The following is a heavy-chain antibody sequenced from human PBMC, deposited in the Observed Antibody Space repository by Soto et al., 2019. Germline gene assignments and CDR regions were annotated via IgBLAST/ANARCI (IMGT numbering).Heavy chain of an antibody. V-gene: IGHV3-13*01. CDR2: IGTAGDT. Sequence: GGSLRLSCAASGFTFSSYDMHWVRQATGKGLEWVSAIGTAGDTYYPGSVKGRFTISRENARNSLYLQMNSLRAGDTAVYYCARGGASGWYYYYYGMDVCGQGTTVTVS. CDR3: ARGGASGWYYYYYGMDV. J-gene: IGHJ6*01. D-gene: IGHD6-19*01. CDR1: GFTFSSYD.